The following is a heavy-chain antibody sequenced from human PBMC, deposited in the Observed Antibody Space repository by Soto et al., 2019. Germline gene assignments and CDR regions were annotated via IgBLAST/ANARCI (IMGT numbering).Heavy chain of an antibody. D-gene: IGHD6-13*01. V-gene: IGHV3-64*01. CDR2: ISSNGGST. CDR1: RFTFSSYA. Sequence: GGSLRLSWAASRFTFSSYAMHWVRQAPGKGLEYVSAISSNGGSTYYANSVKGRFTISRDNSKNTLYLQMGSLRAEDMAVYYCAREGSSSWYFDYWGQGTLVTVSS. J-gene: IGHJ4*02. CDR3: AREGSSSWYFDY.